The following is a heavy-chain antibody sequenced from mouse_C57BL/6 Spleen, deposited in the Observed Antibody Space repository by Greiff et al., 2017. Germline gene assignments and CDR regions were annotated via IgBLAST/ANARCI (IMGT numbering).Heavy chain of an antibody. CDR1: GFNIKDDY. J-gene: IGHJ1*03. CDR3: TTIRYYGSSYRWYFDV. D-gene: IGHD1-1*01. Sequence: EVKLVESGAELVRPGASVKLSCTASGFNIKDDYMHWVKQRPEQGLEWIGWIDPENGDTAYASKFQGKATITADTSSNTAYLQLSSLTSEDTAVYYCTTIRYYGSSYRWYFDVWGTGTTVTVSS. CDR2: IDPENGDT. V-gene: IGHV14-4*01.